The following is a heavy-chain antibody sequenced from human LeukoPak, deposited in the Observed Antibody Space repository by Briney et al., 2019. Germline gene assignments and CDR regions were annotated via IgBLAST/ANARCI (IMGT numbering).Heavy chain of an antibody. CDR1: GGSISSGDYY. CDR3: ARGRHYYDSSGYLDY. CDR2: IYYSGST. Sequence: SETLSLTCTVSGGSISSGDYYWSWIRQPPGKGLEWIGYIYYSGSTYYNPSLKSRVTISVDTSKNQFSLKLSSVTAADTAVYYCARGRHYYDSSGYLDYWGQGTLVTVSS. V-gene: IGHV4-30-4*01. J-gene: IGHJ4*02. D-gene: IGHD3-22*01.